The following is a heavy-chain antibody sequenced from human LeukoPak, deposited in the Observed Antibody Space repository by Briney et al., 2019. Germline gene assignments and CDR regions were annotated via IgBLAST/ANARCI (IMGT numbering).Heavy chain of an antibody. V-gene: IGHV1-24*01. CDR3: ATLYYYDSSGYYYALGYFQH. CDR2: FDPEDGET. CDR1: GYTLTELS. D-gene: IGHD3-22*01. Sequence: ASVKVSCKVSGYTLTELSMHWVRQAPGKGLEWMGGFDPEDGETIYAQKFQGRVTMTEDTSTDTAYMGLSSLRSEDTAVYYCATLYYYDSSGYYYALGYFQHWGQGTLVTVSS. J-gene: IGHJ1*01.